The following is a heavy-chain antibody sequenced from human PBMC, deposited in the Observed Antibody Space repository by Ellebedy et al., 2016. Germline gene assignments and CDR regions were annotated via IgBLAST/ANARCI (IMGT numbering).Heavy chain of an antibody. CDR1: GYTFTSYG. D-gene: IGHD1-26*01. CDR3: ARADVGAGDYYYGMDV. Sequence: ASVKVSCXASGYTFTSYGISWVRQAPGQGLEWMGWISAYNGNTNYAQKLQGRVTMTTDTSTSTAYMELRSLRSDDTAVYYCARADVGAGDYYYGMDVWGQGTTVTVSS. CDR2: ISAYNGNT. J-gene: IGHJ6*02. V-gene: IGHV1-18*01.